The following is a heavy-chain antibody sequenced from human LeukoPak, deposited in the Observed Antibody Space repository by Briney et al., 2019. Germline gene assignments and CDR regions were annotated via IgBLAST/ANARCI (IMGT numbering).Heavy chain of an antibody. CDR3: AREGDIIVGATRNYDF. V-gene: IGHV4-39*07. CDR1: GGSISSSSYY. CDR2: IYYSGST. Sequence: SETLSLTCTVSGGSISSSSYYWGWIRQPPGKGLEWIGSIYYSGSTYYNPSLKSRVTISVDTSKNQFSLKLSSVTAADTAVYYCAREGDIIVGATRNYDFWGQGTLATVSS. D-gene: IGHD1-26*01. J-gene: IGHJ4*02.